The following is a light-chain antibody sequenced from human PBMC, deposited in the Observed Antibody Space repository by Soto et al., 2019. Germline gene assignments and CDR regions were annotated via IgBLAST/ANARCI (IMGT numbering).Light chain of an antibody. V-gene: IGKV4-1*01. Sequence: DIVMTQSPDSLAVSLGERATINCKSSQILYSSNNKNYLAWYQQKPGQPPELPIYWASTRESGVPDRFSGSGSGTDFTLTISSLQAEDVAVYYCQQYYSTPWTFGQGTKVEIK. CDR2: WAS. J-gene: IGKJ1*01. CDR3: QQYYSTPWT. CDR1: QILYSSNNKNY.